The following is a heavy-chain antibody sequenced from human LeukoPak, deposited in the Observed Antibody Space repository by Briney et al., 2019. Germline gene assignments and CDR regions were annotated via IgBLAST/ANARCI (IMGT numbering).Heavy chain of an antibody. V-gene: IGHV3-23*01. CDR3: AKGKSLTCFDN. CDR2: ISSGGGST. Sequence: GGSLRLSCAASGFIFSNYAMTWVRQAPGKGLERVSSISSGGGSTYYADSVKGRFTISRDNSKNTLSLQMDSLRAEDTAIYYCAKGKSLTCFDNWGQGALVTVSS. CDR1: GFIFSNYA. D-gene: IGHD3-9*01. J-gene: IGHJ5*02.